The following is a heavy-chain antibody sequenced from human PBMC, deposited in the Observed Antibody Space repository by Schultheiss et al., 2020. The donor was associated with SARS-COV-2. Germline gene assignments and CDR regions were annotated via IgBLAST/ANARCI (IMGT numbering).Heavy chain of an antibody. V-gene: IGHV4-61*01. D-gene: IGHD3-16*01. CDR3: AREGGWFDP. Sequence: SETLSLTCSVSGGSVSSGPYYWNWIRQPPGKGLVWIGYIYYSGSTNYNPSLKSLVTISVDTSKNQFSLKLRSVTAADTAVYYCAREGGWFDPWGQGPLVTVSS. CDR1: GGSVSSGPYY. CDR2: IYYSGST. J-gene: IGHJ5*02.